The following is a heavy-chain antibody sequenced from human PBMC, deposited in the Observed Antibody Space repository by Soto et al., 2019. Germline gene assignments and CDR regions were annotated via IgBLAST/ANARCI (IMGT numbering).Heavy chain of an antibody. Sequence: GGSLRLSCAASGFTFSSYSMNWVRQAPGKGLEWVSSISSSSSYIYYADSVKGRFTISRDNAKNSLYLQMNSLRAEDTAVYYCARDARYYYYMDVWGKGTTVTVSS. CDR2: ISSSSSYI. CDR3: ARDARYYYYMDV. CDR1: GFTFSSYS. J-gene: IGHJ6*03. V-gene: IGHV3-21*01.